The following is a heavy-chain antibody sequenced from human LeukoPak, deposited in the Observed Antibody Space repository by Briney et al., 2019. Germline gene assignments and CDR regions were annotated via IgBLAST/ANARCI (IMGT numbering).Heavy chain of an antibody. V-gene: IGHV1-18*01. J-gene: IGHJ4*02. Sequence: ASVKVSCKASGYTFTSYGISWVRQAPGQGLEWMGWISAYNGNTNYAQKLQGRVTMTTDTSTSTAYMELRSLRSDDTAVYYCATETYYYDSSGYYLFGNWGQGTLVTVSS. CDR2: ISAYNGNT. D-gene: IGHD3-22*01. CDR3: ATETYYYDSSGYYLFGN. CDR1: GYTFTSYG.